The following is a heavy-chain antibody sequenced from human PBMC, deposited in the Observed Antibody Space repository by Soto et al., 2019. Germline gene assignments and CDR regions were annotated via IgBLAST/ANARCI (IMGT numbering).Heavy chain of an antibody. V-gene: IGHV4-4*07. CDR2: IYTSGST. CDR3: ARESTIVGAARYYFDY. Sequence: PSETLSLTCTVSGGSFSSYYWSWIRQPAGKGLEWIGRIYTSGSTNYNPSLKSRVTMSVDTSKNQFSLKLSSVTAADTAVYYCARESTIVGAARYYFDYWGQGTLVTVSS. D-gene: IGHD1-26*01. CDR1: GGSFSSYY. J-gene: IGHJ4*02.